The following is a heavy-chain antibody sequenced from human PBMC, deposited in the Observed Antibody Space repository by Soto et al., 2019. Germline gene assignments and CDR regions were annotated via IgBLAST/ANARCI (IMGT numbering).Heavy chain of an antibody. CDR1: GYTFNSYA. CDR2: ISSSDGSRT. CDR3: ASMHLFDY. V-gene: IGHV3-74*01. J-gene: IGHJ4*02. Sequence: GGSLRLSCAASGYTFNSYAMNWVRQAPGKGLEWVSVISSSDGSRTSYADSVKGRFTISRDNAKNTLYLQMNSLRAEDTAVYYCASMHLFDYWGQGTLVTVSS.